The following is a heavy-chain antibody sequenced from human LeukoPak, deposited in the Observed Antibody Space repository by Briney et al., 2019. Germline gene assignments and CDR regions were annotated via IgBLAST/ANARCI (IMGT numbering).Heavy chain of an antibody. D-gene: IGHD3-3*01. CDR2: IYPTGST. J-gene: IGHJ6*03. Sequence: SETLSLTCTVSGYSISSGYYWGWIRQPPGKGLEWIGNIYPTGSTYYNPSLKSRVTISVDTSKNQFSLKLSSVTAADTAVYYCAAAYYDFWSGYYAGDYYYYYMDVWGKGTTVTVSS. V-gene: IGHV4-38-2*02. CDR3: AAAYYDFWSGYYAGDYYYYYMDV. CDR1: GYSISSGYY.